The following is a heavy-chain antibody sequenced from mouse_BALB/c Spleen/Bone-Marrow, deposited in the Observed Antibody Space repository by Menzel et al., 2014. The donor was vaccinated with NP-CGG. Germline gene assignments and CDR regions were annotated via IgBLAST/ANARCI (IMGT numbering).Heavy chain of an antibody. V-gene: IGHV3-2*02. J-gene: IGHJ4*01. CDR2: INYSGST. CDR3: ARSSYVMDY. Sequence: VQLQQPGPGLVKPSQSLSLTCTVTGYSITSDYAWNWIQQFPGNKLEWMGYINYSGSTSYNPPLKSRISITRDTSKNQFFLQLNSVTTEDTATYYCARSSYVMDYWGQGTSVTVSS. CDR1: GYSITSDYA.